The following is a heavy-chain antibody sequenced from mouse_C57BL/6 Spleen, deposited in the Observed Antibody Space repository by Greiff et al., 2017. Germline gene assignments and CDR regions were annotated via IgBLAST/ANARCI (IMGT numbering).Heavy chain of an antibody. Sequence: EVHLVESGGGLVKPGGSLKLSCAASGFTFSDYGMHWVRQAPEKGLEWVAYISSGSSTIYYADTVKGRFTISRDNAKNTLFLQMTSLRSEDTAMYYCARTYYYGSPFDYWGQGTTLTVSS. J-gene: IGHJ2*01. D-gene: IGHD1-1*01. V-gene: IGHV5-17*01. CDR1: GFTFSDYG. CDR3: ARTYYYGSPFDY. CDR2: ISSGSSTI.